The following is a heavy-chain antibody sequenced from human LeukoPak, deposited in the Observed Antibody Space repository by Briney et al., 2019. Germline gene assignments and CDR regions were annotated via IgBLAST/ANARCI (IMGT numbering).Heavy chain of an antibody. CDR1: GYTLTELS. J-gene: IGHJ3*02. V-gene: IGHV1-24*01. CDR2: FDPEDGET. D-gene: IGHD3-22*01. CDR3: ATEENYDSSGGDAFDI. Sequence: GASVKVSCKVSGYTLTELSMHWVRQAPGKGLEWMGGFDPEDGETIYAQKFQGRVTMTEDTSTDTAYMELSSLRSEDTAVYYCATEENYDSSGGDAFDIWGQGTMVTVSS.